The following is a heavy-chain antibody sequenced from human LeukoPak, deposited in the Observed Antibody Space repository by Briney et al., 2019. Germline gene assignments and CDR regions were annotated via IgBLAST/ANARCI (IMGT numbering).Heavy chain of an antibody. CDR1: GFTVSSNY. V-gene: IGHV3-66*02. D-gene: IGHD4-17*01. Sequence: GGSLRLSCAASGFTVSSNYMSWVRQAPGKGLEWVSVIYSGGSTYYADSVKGRFTISRDNSKNTLYLQMNSLRAEDTAVYYCARYTVTTRGAVDPWGKGTTVTVSS. CDR3: ARYTVTTRGAVDP. J-gene: IGHJ6*04. CDR2: IYSGGST.